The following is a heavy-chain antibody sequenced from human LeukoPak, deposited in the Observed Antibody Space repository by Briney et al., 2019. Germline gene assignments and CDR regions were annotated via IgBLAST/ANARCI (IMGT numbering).Heavy chain of an antibody. J-gene: IGHJ5*02. D-gene: IGHD1-26*01. CDR2: IKQDGSEK. Sequence: PGGSLRLSCAASGFNFNNYAMSWVRQAPGKGLEWVANIKQDGSEKYYVDSVKGRFTISRDNAKNSLYLQMNSLRAEDTAVYYCAREGSYSGSWGWNWFDPWGQGTLVTVSS. CDR1: GFNFNNYA. CDR3: AREGSYSGSWGWNWFDP. V-gene: IGHV3-7*01.